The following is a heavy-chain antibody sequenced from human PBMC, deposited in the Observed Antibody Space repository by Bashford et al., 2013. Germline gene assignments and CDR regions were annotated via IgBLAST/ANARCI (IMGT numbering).Heavy chain of an antibody. CDR3: YFNVSGSYYFREYEMDV. V-gene: IGHV3-23*01. CDR1: GFTFSSYG. Sequence: GSLRLSCAASGFTFSSYGMHWVRQAPGKGLEWVSVISASAGFTYYADSVKGRFTISRDNSKNTLYLQMNSLRAEDTAVYYCYFNVSGSYYFREYEMDVWGQGTTVTVSS. D-gene: IGHD3-10*01. J-gene: IGHJ6*02. CDR2: ISASAGFT.